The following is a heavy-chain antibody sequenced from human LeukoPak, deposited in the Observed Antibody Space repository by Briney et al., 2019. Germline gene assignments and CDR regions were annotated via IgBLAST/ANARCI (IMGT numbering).Heavy chain of an antibody. V-gene: IGHV3-30*18. CDR2: ISYDGSNK. Sequence: GGSLRLSCAASGFTFSSYGMHWVRQAPGKGLEWVAVISYDGSNKYYADSVKGRFTISRDNSKGTLYLQMNSLRAEDTAVYYCAKAVINYDILTGYGRYYGMDVWGQGTTVTVSS. J-gene: IGHJ6*02. D-gene: IGHD3-9*01. CDR1: GFTFSSYG. CDR3: AKAVINYDILTGYGRYYGMDV.